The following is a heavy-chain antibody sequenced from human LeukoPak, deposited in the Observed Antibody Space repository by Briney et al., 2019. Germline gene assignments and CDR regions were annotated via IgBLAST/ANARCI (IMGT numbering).Heavy chain of an antibody. Sequence: GGSLRLSCAAPGFTFSNYAMTWVRQAPGRGLEWVSVIGHYGADIHYADSVEGRFTISRDNSANTLYLQMNSLRAEDTAVYYCAKYCGGDCFRNFDSWGQGNLFTVSS. CDR1: GFTFSNYA. V-gene: IGHV3-23*01. CDR3: AKYCGGDCFRNFDS. CDR2: IGHYGADI. D-gene: IGHD2-21*02. J-gene: IGHJ4*02.